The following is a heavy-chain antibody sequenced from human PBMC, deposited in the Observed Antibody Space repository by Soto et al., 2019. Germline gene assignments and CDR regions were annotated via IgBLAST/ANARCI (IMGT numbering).Heavy chain of an antibody. CDR3: TRIRYVWGSYRTSYYYYYGMDV. CDR1: GFTFGDYA. J-gene: IGHJ6*02. CDR2: IRSKAYGGTT. D-gene: IGHD3-16*02. Sequence: SLRLSCTASGFTFGDYAMSWFRQAPGKGLEWVGFIRSKAYGGTTEYAASVKGRFTISRDDSKSIAYLQMNSLKTEDTAVYYCTRIRYVWGSYRTSYYYYYGMDVWGQGITVTVSS. V-gene: IGHV3-49*03.